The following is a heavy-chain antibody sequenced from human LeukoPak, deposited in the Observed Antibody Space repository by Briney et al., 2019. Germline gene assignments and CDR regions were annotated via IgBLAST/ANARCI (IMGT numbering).Heavy chain of an antibody. CDR3: ASSIFGVVHFDY. Sequence: SETQSLTCTDSGGSISSYYWSWIRQPPGKGLEWIGYIYYSGSTNYNPSLKSRVTISVDTSKNQFSLKLSSVTAADTAVYYCASSIFGVVHFDYWGQGTLVTVSS. V-gene: IGHV4-59*01. J-gene: IGHJ4*02. D-gene: IGHD3-3*01. CDR2: IYYSGST. CDR1: GGSISSYY.